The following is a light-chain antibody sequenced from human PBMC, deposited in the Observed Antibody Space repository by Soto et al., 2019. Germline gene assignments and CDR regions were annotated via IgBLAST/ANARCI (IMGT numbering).Light chain of an antibody. Sequence: ETQMTQAPAARSSSFCERVTITCRASQSISTYLHWYQQKPGKAPNLLIFDASSLESGVQSRFSGSGCGKEINLTIRSLPADDSVTYYWQQYNRYWTFGQGTKVDIK. CDR3: QQYNRYWT. J-gene: IGKJ1*01. CDR1: QSISTY. CDR2: DAS. V-gene: IGKV1-5*01.